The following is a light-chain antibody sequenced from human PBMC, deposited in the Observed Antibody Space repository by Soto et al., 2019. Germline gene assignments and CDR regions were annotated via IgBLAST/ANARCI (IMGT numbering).Light chain of an antibody. V-gene: IGKV3-11*01. J-gene: IGKJ1*01. Sequence: EIVLTQSPATLSVSPGERATLSCRASQSGCSYLAWYQQKPGQAPRLLIYDASNRATGIPARLSGSVSGTDFTLTISSLEPDDFAVYYCQQRCTWPRTFGQGTKVEIK. CDR3: QQRCTWPRT. CDR1: QSGCSY. CDR2: DAS.